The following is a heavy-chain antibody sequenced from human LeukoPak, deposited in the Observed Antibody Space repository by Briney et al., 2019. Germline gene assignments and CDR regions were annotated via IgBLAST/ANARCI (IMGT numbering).Heavy chain of an antibody. D-gene: IGHD3-10*01. V-gene: IGHV4-34*01. J-gene: IGHJ4*02. CDR1: GGSFSGYY. CDR3: ARVPMVRGVIFDY. CDR2: INHSGST. Sequence: SETLSLTCAVYGGSFSGYYWSWIRQPPGKGLEWIGEINHSGSTNYNPSLKSRVTISVDTSKNQFSLKLSSVTAADTAVYYCARVPMVRGVIFDYWGQGTLDTVSS.